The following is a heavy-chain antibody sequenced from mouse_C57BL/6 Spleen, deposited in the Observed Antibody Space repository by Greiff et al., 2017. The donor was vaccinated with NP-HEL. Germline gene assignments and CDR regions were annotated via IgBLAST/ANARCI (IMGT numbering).Heavy chain of an antibody. CDR1: GFTFSSYG. D-gene: IGHD1-1*01. J-gene: IGHJ2*01. V-gene: IGHV5-6*02. Sequence: DVKLVESGGDLVKPGGSLKLSCAASGFTFSSYGMSWVRQTPDKRLEWVATISSGGSYTYYPDSVKGRFTISRDNAKNTLYLQMSSLKSEDTAMYYCARQGDYYGSSQYYFDYWGQGTTLTVSS. CDR2: ISSGGSYT. CDR3: ARQGDYYGSSQYYFDY.